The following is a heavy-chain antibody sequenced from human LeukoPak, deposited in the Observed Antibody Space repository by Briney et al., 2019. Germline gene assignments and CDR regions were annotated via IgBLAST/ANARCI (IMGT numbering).Heavy chain of an antibody. D-gene: IGHD2-21*01. CDR2: IWHDGSNT. J-gene: IGHJ4*02. Sequence: PGGSLRLSCAASGFTFNTYGMTWVRQAPGKGLERVAVIWHDGSNTHYADSVKGRFTISRDNSKNTLYLQMNSLRAEDTAVYCCARDATQIQVWFDGYSDHWGQGTLVTVSS. CDR1: GFTFNTYG. CDR3: ARDATQIQVWFDGYSDH. V-gene: IGHV3-33*01.